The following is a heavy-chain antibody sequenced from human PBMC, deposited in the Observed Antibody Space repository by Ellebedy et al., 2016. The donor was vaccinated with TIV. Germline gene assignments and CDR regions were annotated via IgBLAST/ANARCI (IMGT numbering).Heavy chain of an antibody. CDR2: ISGSGGST. D-gene: IGHD1-26*01. V-gene: IGHV3-23*01. CDR3: AKDRWGGSYYAEYFQH. CDR1: GFTFSSYA. Sequence: GESLKISCAASGFTFSSYAMSWVRQAPGKGLEWVSAISGSGGSTYYADSVKGRFTISRDNSKNTLYLQMNSLRAEDTAVYYCAKDRWGGSYYAEYFQHWGQGTLVTVSS. J-gene: IGHJ1*01.